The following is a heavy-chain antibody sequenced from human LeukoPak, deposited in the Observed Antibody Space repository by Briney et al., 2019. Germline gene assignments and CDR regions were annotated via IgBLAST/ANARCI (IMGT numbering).Heavy chain of an antibody. J-gene: IGHJ5*02. CDR1: GGPISSSTYY. CDR2: IYNSGNT. V-gene: IGHV4-39*01. D-gene: IGHD1-26*01. CDR3: ARRGASSNWFDP. Sequence: PSETLSLTCTVSGGPISSSTYYWGWIRQPPGKGLEWIGNIYNSGNTYYSPSLKSRVTISVDPSKNQFSPKLTSVTAADTAVYYCARRGASSNWFDPWGQGTLVTVSS.